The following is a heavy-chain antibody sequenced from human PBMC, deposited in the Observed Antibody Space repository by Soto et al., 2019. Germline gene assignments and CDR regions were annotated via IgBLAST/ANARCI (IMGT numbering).Heavy chain of an antibody. CDR1: GGSISGYY. D-gene: IGHD2-21*02. V-gene: IGHV4-59*01. J-gene: IGHJ6*02. CDR3: ARDLWGYCGTDCYPLDV. Sequence: PSETLSLTCTVSGGSISGYYWSWIRQPPGKGLEWIGYMYNTGSTVYNPSFKSRVTISVDTSKNQFSLKLNSVAAADTAVYYCARDLWGYCGTDCYPLDVWRQWTTVTGSS. CDR2: MYNTGST.